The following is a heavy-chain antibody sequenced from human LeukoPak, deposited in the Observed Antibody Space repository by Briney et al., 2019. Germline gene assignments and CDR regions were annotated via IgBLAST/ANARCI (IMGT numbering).Heavy chain of an antibody. Sequence: PGGSLRLSCAASGFTFSSYGMHWVRQAPGKGLEWVAVISYDGSNKYYADSVKGRFTISRDNSKNTLYLQMNSLRAEDTAVYYCAKDRPDYDSDYWGQGTLVTVSS. D-gene: IGHD3-3*01. J-gene: IGHJ4*02. CDR3: AKDRPDYDSDY. CDR1: GFTFSSYG. V-gene: IGHV3-30*18. CDR2: ISYDGSNK.